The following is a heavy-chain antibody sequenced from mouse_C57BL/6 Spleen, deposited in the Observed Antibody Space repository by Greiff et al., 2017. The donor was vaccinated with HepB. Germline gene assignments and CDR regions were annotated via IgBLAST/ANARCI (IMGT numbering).Heavy chain of an antibody. J-gene: IGHJ1*03. CDR3: ARSDFYYGSSYDWYFDV. D-gene: IGHD1-1*01. CDR1: GYTFTGYW. Sequence: QVQLQQSGAELMKPGASVKLSCKATGYTFTGYWIEWVKQRPGHGLEWIGEILPGSGSTNYNEKFKGKATFTADTSSNTAYMQLSSLTTEDSAIYYCARSDFYYGSSYDWYFDVWGTGTTVTVSS. CDR2: ILPGSGST. V-gene: IGHV1-9*01.